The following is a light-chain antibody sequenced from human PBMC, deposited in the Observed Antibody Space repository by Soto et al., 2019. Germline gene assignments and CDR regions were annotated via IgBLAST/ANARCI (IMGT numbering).Light chain of an antibody. V-gene: IGLV2-14*01. J-gene: IGLJ1*01. CDR3: CSYTVSGTYV. Sequence: QSVRTQPASVSGSPGQSITISCTGTSSDVGGYNYVSWYQQHPGKAPKLMIYAVSNRPSGISNRFSGSKSGNTATLTISGLRAEDEADYYCCSYTVSGTYVFGTGTKVTVL. CDR2: AVS. CDR1: SSDVGGYNY.